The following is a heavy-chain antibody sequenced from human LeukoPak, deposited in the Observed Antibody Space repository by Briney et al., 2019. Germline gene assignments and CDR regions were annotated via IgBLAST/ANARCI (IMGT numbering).Heavy chain of an antibody. J-gene: IGHJ5*02. Sequence: SETLSLTCTVSGVSISSYYWSWIRQAAGKGLEWIGRINTSGNTNYNPSLKSRVSLSVDTSKNQFSLKLSSVTATDTAVYYCARIYCDGGGCYWFDPWGQGTLVTVSS. CDR3: ARIYCDGGGCYWFDP. CDR1: GVSISSYY. CDR2: INTSGNT. D-gene: IGHD2-15*01. V-gene: IGHV4-4*07.